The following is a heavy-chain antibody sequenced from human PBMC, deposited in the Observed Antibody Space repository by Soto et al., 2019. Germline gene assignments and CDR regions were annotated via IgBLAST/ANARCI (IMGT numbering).Heavy chain of an antibody. Sequence: KLSRKTVVYTNTGDAGRRLRQKKKQRLEWIGWIVVGSGNTNYAQKSQERVTITRDMSTSTAYMELSSLRSEDTAVYYCAADKGIVLYYYFGMDVWGQGTTVTGSS. D-gene: IGHD2-2*01. CDR3: AADKGIVLYYYFGMDV. CDR1: VYTNTGDA. CDR2: IVVGSGNT. J-gene: IGHJ6*02. V-gene: IGHV1-58*01.